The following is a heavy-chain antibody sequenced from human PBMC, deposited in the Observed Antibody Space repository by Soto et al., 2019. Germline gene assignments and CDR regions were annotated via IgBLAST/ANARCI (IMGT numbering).Heavy chain of an antibody. J-gene: IGHJ6*02. CDR3: ARLGPNIVVEDTYYYYYGMDV. CDR1: GYTFTSYG. D-gene: IGHD2-15*01. Sequence: ASVKVSCKASGYTFTSYGISWVRQAPGQGLEWMGWISAYNGNTNYAQKLQGRVTMATDTSTSTAYMELRSLRSDDTAVYYCARLGPNIVVEDTYYYYYGMDVWGQGTTVTVSS. CDR2: ISAYNGNT. V-gene: IGHV1-18*01.